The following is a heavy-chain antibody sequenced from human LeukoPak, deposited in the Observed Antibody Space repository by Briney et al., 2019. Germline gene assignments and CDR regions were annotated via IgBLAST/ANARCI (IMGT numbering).Heavy chain of an antibody. CDR1: GGSISSSTYY. V-gene: IGHV4-39*07. J-gene: IGHJ3*02. D-gene: IGHD2-15*01. CDR3: ARGGPYCSGGSCLNDGFDI. Sequence: SETLSLTCTVSGGSISSSTYYRGWIRQPPGKGLEWISNIYYSGITYYNPSLESRVTISVDASKNQFSLKLTSVTAADTAVYYCARGGPYCSGGSCLNDGFDIWGQGTMVTVSS. CDR2: IYYSGIT.